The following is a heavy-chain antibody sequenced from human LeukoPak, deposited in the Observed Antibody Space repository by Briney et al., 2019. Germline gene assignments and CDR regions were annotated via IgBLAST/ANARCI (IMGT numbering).Heavy chain of an antibody. V-gene: IGHV3-30*18. D-gene: IGHD4-17*01. CDR2: ISYDGSNK. CDR3: AKGGYGDYGLGY. CDR1: GFTFSSYG. Sequence: GGSLRLSCAASGFTFSSYGMHWVRQAPGKGLEWVAVISYDGSNKYYADSVKGRFTISRDNSKNTLYLQMNSLRAEDTAVYYCAKGGYGDYGLGYWGQGTLVIVSS. J-gene: IGHJ4*02.